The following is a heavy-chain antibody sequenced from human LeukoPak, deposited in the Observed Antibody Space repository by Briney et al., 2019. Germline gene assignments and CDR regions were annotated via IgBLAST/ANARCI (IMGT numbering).Heavy chain of an antibody. CDR3: ARGPNTYYDFWSGYYPDFDY. V-gene: IGHV1-69*13. Sequence: GASVKVSCKASGGTFSSYAISRVRQAPGQGLEWMGGIIPIFGTANYAQKFQGRVTITADESTSTAYMELSSLRSEDTAVYYCARGPNTYYDFWSGYYPDFDYWGQGTLVTVSS. CDR2: IIPIFGTA. J-gene: IGHJ4*02. CDR1: GGTFSSYA. D-gene: IGHD3-3*01.